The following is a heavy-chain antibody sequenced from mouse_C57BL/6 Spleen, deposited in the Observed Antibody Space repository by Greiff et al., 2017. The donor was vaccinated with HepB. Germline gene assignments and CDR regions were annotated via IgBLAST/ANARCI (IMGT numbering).Heavy chain of an antibody. CDR3: ASETGQGYFDV. D-gene: IGHD4-1*01. CDR1: GYAFSSSW. J-gene: IGHJ1*03. Sequence: QVQLQQSGPELVKPGASVKISCKASGYAFSSSWMNWVKQRPGKGLEWIGRIYPGDGDTNYNGKFKGKATLTADKSSSTAYMQLSSLTSEDSAVYFCASETGQGYFDVWGTGTTVTVSS. CDR2: IYPGDGDT. V-gene: IGHV1-82*01.